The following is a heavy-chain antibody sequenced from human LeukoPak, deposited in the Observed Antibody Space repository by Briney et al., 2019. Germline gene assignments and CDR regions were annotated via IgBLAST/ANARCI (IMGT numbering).Heavy chain of an antibody. J-gene: IGHJ4*02. Sequence: GGSLRLSCAASGFTFSNAWMTWVRQAPGKGLEWVARIKSETDGGTADYAAHVKGRFTIARDDSKNTLYLQMNSLKTEDIAVYYCTVLFYDYWGQGTLVTVSS. D-gene: IGHD2-8*02. CDR1: GFTFSNAW. CDR2: IKSETDGGTA. CDR3: TVLFYDY. V-gene: IGHV3-15*01.